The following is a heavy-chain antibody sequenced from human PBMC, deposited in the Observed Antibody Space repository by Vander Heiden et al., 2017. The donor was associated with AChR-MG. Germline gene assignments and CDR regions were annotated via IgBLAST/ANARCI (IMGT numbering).Heavy chain of an antibody. V-gene: IGHV4-34*01. CDR3: ARHCSGGSCYFDY. CDR2: INHSGST. J-gene: IGHJ4*02. Sequence: VQLQPWGAGLLKPSGTPSPTCAVYGGSFSGYYWSWIRQPPGKGLEWIGEINHSGSTNYNPSLKSRVTISVDTSKNQFSLKLSSVTAADTAVYYCARHCSGGSCYFDYWGQGTLVTVSS. CDR1: GGSFSGYY. D-gene: IGHD2-15*01.